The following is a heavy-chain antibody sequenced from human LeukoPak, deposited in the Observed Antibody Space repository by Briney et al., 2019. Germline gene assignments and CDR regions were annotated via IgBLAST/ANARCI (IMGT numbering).Heavy chain of an antibody. CDR1: GGSISTHY. Sequence: PSETLSLTCSVSGGSISTHYWSWIRQPPGKGLEWIGYKDYSGSTNYNPSLKSRVTISVDTSKNQFSLNVTSVTAADTAVYYCARARYSSSSRFDHWGQGTLVTVSS. J-gene: IGHJ4*02. CDR2: KDYSGST. D-gene: IGHD6-6*01. CDR3: ARARYSSSSRFDH. V-gene: IGHV4-59*11.